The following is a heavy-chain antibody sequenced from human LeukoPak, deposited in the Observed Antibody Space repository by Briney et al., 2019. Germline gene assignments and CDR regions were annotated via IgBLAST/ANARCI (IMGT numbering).Heavy chain of an antibody. V-gene: IGHV3-30-3*01. D-gene: IGHD5-24*01. Sequence: PGRSLRLSCAASGFTCSSYATHWVRKAPGKGLVGVADISYDGSNKFYADSVKGRFTISRDNSKITLYLQMTGLRAEDTAVYYCARGDVGRWALGLWGQGTLVTVSS. CDR3: ARGDVGRWALGL. J-gene: IGHJ4*02. CDR2: ISYDGSNK. CDR1: GFTCSSYA.